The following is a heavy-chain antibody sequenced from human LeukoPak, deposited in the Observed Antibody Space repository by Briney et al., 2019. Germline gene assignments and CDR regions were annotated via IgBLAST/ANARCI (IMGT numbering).Heavy chain of an antibody. D-gene: IGHD6-19*01. CDR3: ARTKQWLVPDY. CDR2: INHSGST. V-gene: IGHV4-34*01. J-gene: IGHJ4*02. Sequence: SETLSLICAVYGGSFSGYYWSWIRQPPGKGLEWIGEINHSGSTNYNPSLKSRVTISVDTSKNQFSLKLSSVTAADTAVYYCARTKQWLVPDYRGQGTLVTVSS. CDR1: GGSFSGYY.